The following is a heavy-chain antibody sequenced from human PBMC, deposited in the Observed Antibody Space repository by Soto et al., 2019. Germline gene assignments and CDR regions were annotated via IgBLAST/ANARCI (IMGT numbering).Heavy chain of an antibody. D-gene: IGHD2-2*01. V-gene: IGHV4-30-4*01. CDR2: IYYSGST. J-gene: IGHJ6*02. CDR1: GGSISSGDYY. Sequence: SETLSLTCTVSGGSISSGDYYWSWIRQPPGKGLEWIGYIYYSGSTYYNPSPKSRVTISVDTSKNQFSLKLSSVTAADTAVYYCARLGVDIVLVPAAMRYYYGMDVWGQGTTVTVSS. CDR3: ARLGVDIVLVPAAMRYYYGMDV.